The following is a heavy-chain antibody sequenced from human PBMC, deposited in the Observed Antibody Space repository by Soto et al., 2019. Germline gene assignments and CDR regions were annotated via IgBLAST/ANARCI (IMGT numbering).Heavy chain of an antibody. Sequence: GGSLRLSCAASGFTFSSYGMHWVRQAPGKGLEWVAVIWYDGSNKYYADSVKGRFTISRDNSKNTLYLQMNSLRAEDTAVYYCARDSPIAAADYWGQGTQVTVSS. CDR2: IWYDGSNK. D-gene: IGHD6-13*01. J-gene: IGHJ4*02. CDR1: GFTFSSYG. V-gene: IGHV3-33*01. CDR3: ARDSPIAAADY.